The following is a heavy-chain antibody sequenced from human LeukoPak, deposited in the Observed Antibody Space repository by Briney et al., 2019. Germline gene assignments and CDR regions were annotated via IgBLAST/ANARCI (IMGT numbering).Heavy chain of an antibody. Sequence: SSETLSLTCTDSGGSIGSGDYYWSWIRQPPGKGLEWIGYIYDSGSAYYNPSLKSRVTISVDTSKNQLSLKLSSVTAADTAVYYCARGQSDAFDIWGQGTMVTVSS. V-gene: IGHV4-30-4*01. CDR1: GGSIGSGDYY. CDR3: ARGQSDAFDI. CDR2: IYDSGSA. J-gene: IGHJ3*02.